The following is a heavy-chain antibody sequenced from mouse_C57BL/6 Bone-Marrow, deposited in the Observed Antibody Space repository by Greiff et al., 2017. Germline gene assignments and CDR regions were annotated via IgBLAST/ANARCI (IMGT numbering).Heavy chain of an antibody. J-gene: IGHJ1*03. V-gene: IGHV5-4*01. CDR2: ISDGGSYT. D-gene: IGHD1-1*01. CDR1: GFTFSSYA. Sequence: EVKLMESGGGLVKPGGSLKLSCAASGFTFSSYAMSWVRQTPEKRLEWVATISDGGSYTYYPDNVKGRFTISRDNAKNNLYLQMSHLKSEDTAMYYCARDSYYGSSFYWYFDVWGTGTTVTVSS. CDR3: ARDSYYGSSFYWYFDV.